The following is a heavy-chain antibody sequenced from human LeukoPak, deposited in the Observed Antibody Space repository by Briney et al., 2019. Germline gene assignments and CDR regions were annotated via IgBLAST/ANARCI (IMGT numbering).Heavy chain of an antibody. V-gene: IGHV3-48*02. CDR2: IGSSGSPT. D-gene: IGHD3-22*01. CDR3: ARRPYSDTSGRLSDV. CDR1: GFAFSSYN. J-gene: IGHJ6*02. Sequence: GGSLRLFCAASGFAFSSYNMNWVRQAPGKGLEWISYIGSSGSPTHYADSVGGRFTISRDNAKNSLYLQMNSLRDEDTAVYFCARRPYSDTSGRLSDVWGQGTTVTVSS.